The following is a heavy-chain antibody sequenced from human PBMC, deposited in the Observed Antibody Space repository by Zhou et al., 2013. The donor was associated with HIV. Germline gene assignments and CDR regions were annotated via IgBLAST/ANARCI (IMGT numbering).Heavy chain of an antibody. Sequence: QVQLVQSGSEVKKSGASVNVSCKASGYTFTDYYLHWVRRAPGQGLQWMGWINPESGDTNYAQTFKGRITMTRDTSINTVYMVLTSLKSNDTALYYCARDWQFHVIFDDYYIDVWAKGPRSSSP. CDR2: INPESGDT. CDR1: GYTFTDYY. J-gene: IGHJ6*03. V-gene: IGHV1-2*02. D-gene: IGHD3-3*02. CDR3: ARDWQFHVIFDDYYIDV.